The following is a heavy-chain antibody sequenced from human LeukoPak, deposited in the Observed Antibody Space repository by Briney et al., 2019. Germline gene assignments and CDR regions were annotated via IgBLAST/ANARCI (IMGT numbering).Heavy chain of an antibody. CDR1: GYTFTSYG. CDR3: ASSVYDFWGNYHFDY. CDR2: ISAYNGNT. V-gene: IGHV1-18*01. D-gene: IGHD3-3*01. Sequence: GASVKVSCKASGYTFTSYGISWVRQAPGQGLEWMGWISAYNGNTNYAQKLQGRVTMTTDTSTSTAYMELRSLRSDDTAVYYCASSVYDFWGNYHFDYWGQGTLVTVSS. J-gene: IGHJ4*02.